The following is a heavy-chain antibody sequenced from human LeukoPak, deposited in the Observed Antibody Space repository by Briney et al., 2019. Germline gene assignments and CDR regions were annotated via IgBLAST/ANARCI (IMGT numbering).Heavy chain of an antibody. V-gene: IGHV3-33*01. CDR2: IWDDGSNK. J-gene: IGHJ4*02. CDR3: ARDGGRYSFDY. CDR1: GFIFSTYG. Sequence: PGGSLRLSCAASGFIFSTYGMHWVRQAPGKGLEWVAVIWDDGSNKNYADSVKGRVTISRDNSQNTLHLQMDSLRAGDTAIYYCARDGGRYSFDYWGQGTLVTVSS. D-gene: IGHD3-16*01.